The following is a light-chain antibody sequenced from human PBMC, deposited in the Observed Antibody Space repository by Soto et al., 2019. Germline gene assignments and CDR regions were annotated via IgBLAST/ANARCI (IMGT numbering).Light chain of an antibody. CDR3: QQSYSTLGT. V-gene: IGKV1-39*01. CDR2: AAS. Sequence: QMTQSPSSLSASVGDRVIITCRADHSINNYLNWYQQKPGQVPKLLIYAASTLQSGVPSRFRGSGSGRVFTLTINSLQPENFATYYCQQSYSTLGTFGRGTGVEI. CDR1: HSINNY. J-gene: IGKJ1*01.